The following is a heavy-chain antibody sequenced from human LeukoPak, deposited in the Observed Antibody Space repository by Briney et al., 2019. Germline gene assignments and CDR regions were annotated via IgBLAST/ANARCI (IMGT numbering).Heavy chain of an antibody. V-gene: IGHV4-61*05. CDR3: ARAFYPGYYSYMAV. J-gene: IGHJ6*03. Sequence: SETLSLTCTVSSGSISTSNYYWGWVRQPPGKGLEWVGYIYYSGSTNYNPSLKSRVTISVDTSKNQFSLKLSSVTAADTAVYYCARAFYPGYYSYMAVWGKGTTVTVSS. CDR1: SGSISTSNYY. D-gene: IGHD3-3*02. CDR2: IYYSGST.